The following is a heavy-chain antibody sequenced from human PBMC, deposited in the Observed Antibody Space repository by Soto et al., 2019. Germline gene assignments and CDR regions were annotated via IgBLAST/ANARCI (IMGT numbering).Heavy chain of an antibody. V-gene: IGHV4-34*01. CDR1: GGSFSGYY. CDR3: ARGRIPATFVTSVRRWFDP. CDR2: INHSGST. J-gene: IGHJ5*02. Sequence: QVQLQQWGAGLLKPSETLSLTCAVYGGSFSGYYWSWIRQPPGKGLEWIGEINHSGSTNYNPSLKIRGIRSEDTSKNQFPLKLSSVTAADTAVYYCARGRIPATFVTSVRRWFDPWGQGTLVTVSS. D-gene: IGHD3-16*01.